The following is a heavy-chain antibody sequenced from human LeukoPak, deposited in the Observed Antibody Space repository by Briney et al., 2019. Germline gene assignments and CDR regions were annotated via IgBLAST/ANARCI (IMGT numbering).Heavy chain of an antibody. V-gene: IGHV3-21*01. Sequence: AESLRLSCAASGFTFSSHSMNWVRQAPGKRLEWVSLISSSSSYIYYADSVKGRFTISRDHAKNSLYLQMNSLSAEDTAVYYCARDNIAVAGQDYWGQGTLVTVSS. J-gene: IGHJ4*02. CDR2: ISSSSSYI. D-gene: IGHD6-19*01. CDR1: GFTFSSHS. CDR3: ARDNIAVAGQDY.